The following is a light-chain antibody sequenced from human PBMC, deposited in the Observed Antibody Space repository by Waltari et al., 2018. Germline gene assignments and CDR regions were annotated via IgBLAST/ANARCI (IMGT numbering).Light chain of an antibody. Sequence: QSVLTQPPSASGTPGQTVTISCSGNRPNVSRSPLSWSQQLPGTAPKLLIFSHNQRPSGVPDRFSGSKSGTSASLAISGLQSEDEADYFCAAWDDSLNGFYVFGTGTRVTVL. CDR1: RPNVSRSP. V-gene: IGLV1-44*01. J-gene: IGLJ1*01. CDR3: AAWDDSLNGFYV. CDR2: SHN.